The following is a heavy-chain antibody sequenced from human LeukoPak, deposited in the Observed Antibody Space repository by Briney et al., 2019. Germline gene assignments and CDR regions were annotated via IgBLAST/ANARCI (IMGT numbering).Heavy chain of an antibody. CDR1: GFTFRSHA. V-gene: IGHV3-23*01. J-gene: IGHJ4*02. CDR3: AKDFRIGYSAHFDY. D-gene: IGHD2-21*01. CDR2: IYENGGTT. Sequence: GGSLRLSCVGSGFTFRSHAMSWVRQAPEKGLEFVSGIYENGGTTYYADSVKGRFSISRDNSKNTLYLQMDSLRGEDTAVYYCAKDFRIGYSAHFDYRGQGALVTVSS.